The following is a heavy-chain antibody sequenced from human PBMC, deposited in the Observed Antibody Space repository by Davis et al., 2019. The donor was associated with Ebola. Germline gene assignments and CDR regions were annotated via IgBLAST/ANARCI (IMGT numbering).Heavy chain of an antibody. CDR3: ARGVAVGGFYFDY. V-gene: IGHV3-7*03. CDR2: IYRDGSEK. CDR1: GFTFSSYN. Sequence: GGSLRLSCAASGFTFSSYNMNWVRQAPGKGLEWVANIYRDGSEKYYVDSVKGRFTVSRDNTKNSLYLQMNTLRAEDTAVYFCARGVAVGGFYFDYWGQGTLVTVSS. J-gene: IGHJ4*02. D-gene: IGHD6-19*01.